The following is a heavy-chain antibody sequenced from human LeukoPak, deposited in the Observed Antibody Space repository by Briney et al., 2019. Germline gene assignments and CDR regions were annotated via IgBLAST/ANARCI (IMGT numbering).Heavy chain of an antibody. Sequence: PSAPLCLTCAVSGDSFSSHYWTWIRQPPGKGLEWIGYISYIGTTNYNPSLKSRVTLSIDTSKNQFSLKLRSVTAADTAVYYCARDLVTVTKGFDIWGQGTMVSVSS. V-gene: IGHV4-59*11. D-gene: IGHD4-17*01. CDR1: GDSFSSHY. CDR3: ARDLVTVTKGFDI. J-gene: IGHJ3*02. CDR2: ISYIGTT.